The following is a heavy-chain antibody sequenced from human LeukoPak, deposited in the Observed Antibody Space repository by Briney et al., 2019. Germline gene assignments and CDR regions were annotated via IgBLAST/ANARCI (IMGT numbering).Heavy chain of an antibody. J-gene: IGHJ3*02. D-gene: IGHD2-2*02. Sequence: SETLSLTCAVYGGSFSGYYWSWIRQPPGKGLEWIGEINHSGSTNYNPSLKSRVTISVDTSKNQFSLKLSSVTAADTAVYYCAGYCSSTSCSTPDAFDIWGQGTMVTVSS. V-gene: IGHV4-34*01. CDR2: INHSGST. CDR3: AGYCSSTSCSTPDAFDI. CDR1: GGSFSGYY.